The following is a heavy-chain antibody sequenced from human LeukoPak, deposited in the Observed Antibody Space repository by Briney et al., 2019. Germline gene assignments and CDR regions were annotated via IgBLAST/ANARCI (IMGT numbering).Heavy chain of an antibody. CDR3: ARTMEMATISYFDY. D-gene: IGHD5-24*01. CDR2: ISSSDSTI. CDR1: GFTFSSYE. Sequence: PGGSLRLSCAASGFTFSSYEMNWVRQAPGKGLEWVSYISSSDSTIYYADSVKGRSTISRDNAKNSLYLQMNSLRAGDTAVYYCARTMEMATISYFDYWGQGTLVTVSS. V-gene: IGHV3-48*03. J-gene: IGHJ4*02.